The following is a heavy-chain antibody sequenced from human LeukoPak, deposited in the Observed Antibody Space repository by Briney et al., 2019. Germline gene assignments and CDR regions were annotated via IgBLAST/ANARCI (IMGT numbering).Heavy chain of an antibody. CDR2: ISPSGGST. J-gene: IGHJ4*02. Sequence: ASVKVSCTASGYTFTTYYIHWVRQAPGQGLEWVGVISPSGGSTDYAPKFQGRVTLTRDTSTSTAYMELSSLTSGDTALYYCARGGSEQLAPLFDSWGQGTLVTVSS. V-gene: IGHV1-46*01. CDR3: ARGGSEQLAPLFDS. D-gene: IGHD6-13*01. CDR1: GYTFTTYY.